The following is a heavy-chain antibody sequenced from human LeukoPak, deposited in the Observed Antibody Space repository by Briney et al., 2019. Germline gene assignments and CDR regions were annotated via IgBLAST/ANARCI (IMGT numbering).Heavy chain of an antibody. CDR2: IRSKAYGGTT. D-gene: IGHD3-16*01. J-gene: IGHJ4*02. V-gene: IGHV3-49*03. Sequence: GRSLRLSCTASGFTFGDYAMSWFRQAPGKGLEWVGFIRSKAYGGTTEYAASVKGRFTISRDDSKSIAYLQMNSLKTEDTAVYYCTRDRAQLMITSPLGYWGQGTLVTVSS. CDR1: GFTFGDYA. CDR3: TRDRAQLMITSPLGY.